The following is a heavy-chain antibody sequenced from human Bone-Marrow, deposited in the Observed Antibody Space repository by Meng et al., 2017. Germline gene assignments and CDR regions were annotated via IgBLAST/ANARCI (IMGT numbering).Heavy chain of an antibody. V-gene: IGHV3-33*01. D-gene: IGHD3-22*01. CDR2: IWYDGSNK. CDR3: ARDLGDSSGWGADDY. J-gene: IGHJ4*02. CDR1: GFTFSSYG. Sequence: GESLKISCAASGFTFSSYGMHWVRQAPGKGLEWVAVIWYDGSNKYYADSVKGRFTISRDNSKNTLYLQMNSLRAEDTAVYYCARDLGDSSGWGADDYWGQGTLVPVPS.